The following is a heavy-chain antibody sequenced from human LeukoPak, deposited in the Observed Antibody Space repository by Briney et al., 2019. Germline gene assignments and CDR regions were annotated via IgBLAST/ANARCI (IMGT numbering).Heavy chain of an antibody. CDR2: INPSGGST. J-gene: IGHJ5*02. CDR1: GYTFTSYY. D-gene: IGHD3-22*01. Sequence: WASVKVSCKASGYTFTSYYMHWVRQAPGQGLEWMGIINPSGGSTSYAQKFQGRVTMTRDMSTSTVYMELSSLGSEDTAVYYCARDLEGYYDSSGYYSHWFDPWGQGTLVTVSS. V-gene: IGHV1-46*01. CDR3: ARDLEGYYDSSGYYSHWFDP.